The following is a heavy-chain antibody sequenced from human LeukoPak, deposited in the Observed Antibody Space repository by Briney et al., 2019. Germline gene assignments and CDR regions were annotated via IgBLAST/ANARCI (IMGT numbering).Heavy chain of an antibody. Sequence: ASVKVSCKVSGYTLTELSMHWVRQAPGKGLEWMGGFDPEDGETIYAQKFQGRVTMTEDTSTDTAYMELSSLRSEDTAVYYCATDLEYRTYYYDSSAFGGYWGQGTLVTVSS. J-gene: IGHJ4*02. CDR3: ATDLEYRTYYYDSSAFGGY. CDR1: GYTLTELS. V-gene: IGHV1-24*01. D-gene: IGHD3-22*01. CDR2: FDPEDGET.